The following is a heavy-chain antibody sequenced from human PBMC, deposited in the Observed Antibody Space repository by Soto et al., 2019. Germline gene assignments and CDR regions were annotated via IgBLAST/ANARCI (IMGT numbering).Heavy chain of an antibody. J-gene: IGHJ4*02. V-gene: IGHV1-18*04. CDR1: GYTFTSYC. CDR2: ISAYNGNT. CDR3: ARTYYYDSSGYYPFDY. D-gene: IGHD3-22*01. Sequence: ASVNVSCKSSGYTFTSYCISWVRRAPGQGLECMGWISAYNGNTNYAQKLQGRVTMTTDTSTSTAYMELRSLRSDDTAVYYCARTYYYDSSGYYPFDYWGQGTLVTVSS.